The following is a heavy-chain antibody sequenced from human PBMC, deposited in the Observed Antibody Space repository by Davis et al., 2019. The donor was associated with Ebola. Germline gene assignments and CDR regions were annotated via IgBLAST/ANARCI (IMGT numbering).Heavy chain of an antibody. CDR2: ISSSGDT. CDR1: GFSISAKH. CDR3: AKWPTVEYTTSLGYYYYDMDV. D-gene: IGHD2/OR15-2a*01. Sequence: GESLKISCAASGFSISAKHMSWARQAPGKGLEWVSFISSSGDTYYADFVKGRFTISRDTSNNIVSLQMDNMRADDTAVYYCAKWPTVEYTTSLGYYYYDMDVWGQGTSVTVSS. J-gene: IGHJ6*02. V-gene: IGHV3-53*01.